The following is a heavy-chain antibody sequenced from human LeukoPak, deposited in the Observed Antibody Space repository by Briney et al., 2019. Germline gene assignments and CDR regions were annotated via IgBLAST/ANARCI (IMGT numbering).Heavy chain of an antibody. CDR3: ARNWGWSAGY. Sequence: ESLRLSCAASGFTFSDSWMSWVRQAPGKGLEYVAHIKQDGSEKYYVDSVKGRFTISRDNARNSLYLQVNSLRAEDTAVYYCARNWGWSAGYWGQGTLVTVSS. J-gene: IGHJ4*02. CDR2: IKQDGSEK. V-gene: IGHV3-7*03. CDR1: GFTFSDSW. D-gene: IGHD3-16*01.